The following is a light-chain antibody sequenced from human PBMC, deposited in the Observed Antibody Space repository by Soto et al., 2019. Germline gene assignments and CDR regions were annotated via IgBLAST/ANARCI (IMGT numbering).Light chain of an antibody. CDR1: QSVISY. CDR3: QQRSNWPVT. J-gene: IGKJ1*01. Sequence: EIVLTQSPGTLSLSPGERATLSCRASQSVISYLAWYQQKPGQAPRLLLYDASTRATGISARFSGSGSGTDFTLTISSVEPDDFAVDYCQQRSNWPVTFGQGTKVEVK. V-gene: IGKV3-11*01. CDR2: DAS.